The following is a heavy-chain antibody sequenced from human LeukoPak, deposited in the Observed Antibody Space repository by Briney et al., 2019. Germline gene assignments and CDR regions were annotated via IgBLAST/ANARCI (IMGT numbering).Heavy chain of an antibody. D-gene: IGHD1-26*01. V-gene: IGHV1-46*01. Sequence: ASVKVSCKASGYTFTSYYMHWVRQAPGQGLEWMGIINPSGGSTSYAQKFQGRVTMTTDTSTSTAYMELRSLRSDDTAVYYCARDLRDSGSYYYYYYGMDVWGQGTTVTVSS. CDR3: ARDLRDSGSYYYYYYGMDV. CDR2: INPSGGST. CDR1: GYTFTSYY. J-gene: IGHJ6*02.